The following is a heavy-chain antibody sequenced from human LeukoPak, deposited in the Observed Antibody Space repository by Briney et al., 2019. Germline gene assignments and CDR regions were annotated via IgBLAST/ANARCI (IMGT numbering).Heavy chain of an antibody. J-gene: IGHJ5*02. CDR2: IYTSGST. D-gene: IGHD3-10*01. V-gene: IGHV4-61*02. CDR1: GGSISSGSYY. Sequence: SQTLSLTCTVSGGSISSGSYYWSWIRQPAGKGLEWIGRIYTSGSTNYNPSLKSRVTISVDTSKDQFSLELSSVTAADTAVYYCARDWEDYYGSGNWFDPWGQGTLVTVSS. CDR3: ARDWEDYYGSGNWFDP.